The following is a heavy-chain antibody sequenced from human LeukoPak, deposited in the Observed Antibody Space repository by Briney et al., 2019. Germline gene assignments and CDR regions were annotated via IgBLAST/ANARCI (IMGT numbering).Heavy chain of an antibody. Sequence: GGSLRLSCAASGFTFSSYEMNWVRQAPGKGLEWVSYISSSGSTIYYAASVKGRFTISRDNAKNSLYLQMNSLRAEDTAVNYCAREEGGAGYYYGMDVWGQGTTVTVSS. CDR2: ISSSGSTI. D-gene: IGHD6-19*01. V-gene: IGHV3-48*03. CDR1: GFTFSSYE. CDR3: AREEGGAGYYYGMDV. J-gene: IGHJ6*02.